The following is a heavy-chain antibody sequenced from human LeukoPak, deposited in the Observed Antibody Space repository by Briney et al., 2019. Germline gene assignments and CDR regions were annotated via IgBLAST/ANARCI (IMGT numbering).Heavy chain of an antibody. Sequence: ASVKVSCKVSGYTLTELSMHWVRQAPGKGLEWMGGFDPEDGKTIYAQKFQGRVTMTTDTSTSTVYMELRSLRSDDTAVYYCARGINYESSGYYYWGQGTLVTVSS. D-gene: IGHD3-22*01. CDR2: FDPEDGKT. J-gene: IGHJ4*02. V-gene: IGHV1-24*01. CDR1: GYTLTELS. CDR3: ARGINYESSGYYY.